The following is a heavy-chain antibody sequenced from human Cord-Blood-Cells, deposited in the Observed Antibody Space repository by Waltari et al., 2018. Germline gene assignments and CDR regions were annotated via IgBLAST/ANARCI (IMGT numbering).Heavy chain of an antibody. CDR3: AIGSYLASLAEYFQH. Sequence: QVQLVQSGAEVKKPGASVKVSCKASGYTFTSYDINWVRQATGQGREWMGWMNPKRGNTGYAQKFQGRVTMTRNTSISTAYMELSSLRSEDTAVYYCAIGSYLASLAEYFQHWGQGTLVTVSS. V-gene: IGHV1-8*01. J-gene: IGHJ1*01. CDR1: GYTFTSYD. CDR2: MNPKRGNT. D-gene: IGHD1-26*01.